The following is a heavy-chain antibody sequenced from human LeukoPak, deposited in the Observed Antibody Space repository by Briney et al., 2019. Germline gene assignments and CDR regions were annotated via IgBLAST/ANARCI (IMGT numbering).Heavy chain of an antibody. CDR2: ISGRSNYI. CDR3: ARTSVPAAIRPYFFDS. J-gene: IGHJ4*02. V-gene: IGHV3-21*01. D-gene: IGHD2-2*02. Sequence: PGGSLRLSCAASGFTFSSYSMNWVRQAPGKGLEWVSFISGRSNYIYYADSVRGRFTISRDNAKNSLYLQMNSLRAEDTAVYYCARTSVPAAIRPYFFDSWGQGTLVTVSS. CDR1: GFTFSSYS.